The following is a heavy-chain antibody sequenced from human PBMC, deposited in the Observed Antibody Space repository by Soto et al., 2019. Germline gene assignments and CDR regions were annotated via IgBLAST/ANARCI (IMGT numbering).Heavy chain of an antibody. D-gene: IGHD6-13*01. J-gene: IGHJ6*02. Sequence: SVKVSCKASGGTFSSYAISWVRQAPGQGLEWMGGIIPIFGTANYAQKFQGRVTITADESTSTAYMELNSLRAEDTAVYYCARDRIAAAVQSGAVAYYYGMHVWGPGTTVTVYS. V-gene: IGHV1-69*13. CDR2: IIPIFGTA. CDR3: ARDRIAAAVQSGAVAYYYGMHV. CDR1: GGTFSSYA.